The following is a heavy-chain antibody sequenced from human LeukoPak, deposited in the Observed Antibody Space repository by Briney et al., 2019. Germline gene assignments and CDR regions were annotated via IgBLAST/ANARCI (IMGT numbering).Heavy chain of an antibody. CDR3: ARHSNDFWSGYYTFDY. Sequence: GGSLRLSCAASGFTVSSNYMSWVRQAPGKGLEWDSVIYSGGSTYYADSVKGRFTISRDNSKNTLYLQMNSLRAEDTAVYYCARHSNDFWSGYYTFDYWGQGTLVTVSS. D-gene: IGHD3-3*01. CDR2: IYSGGST. J-gene: IGHJ4*02. CDR1: GFTVSSNY. V-gene: IGHV3-53*01.